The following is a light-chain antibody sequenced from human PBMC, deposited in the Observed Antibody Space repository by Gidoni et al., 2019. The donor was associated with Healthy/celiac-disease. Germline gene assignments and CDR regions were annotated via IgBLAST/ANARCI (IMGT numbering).Light chain of an antibody. CDR3: NSRDSSGNHQVV. Sequence: SSELTQDPAVSVALGPTVRITCQGDSLRSYYASWYQQKPGQAPVLVIYGKNNRPSGIPDRFSGSSSGNTASLTITGAQAEDEADYYCNSRDSSGNHQVVCGGGTKLTVL. J-gene: IGLJ2*01. CDR2: GKN. V-gene: IGLV3-19*01. CDR1: SLRSYY.